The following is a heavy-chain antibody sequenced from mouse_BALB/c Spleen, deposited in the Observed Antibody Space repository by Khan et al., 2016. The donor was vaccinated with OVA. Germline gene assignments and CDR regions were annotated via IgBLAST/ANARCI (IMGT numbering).Heavy chain of an antibody. CDR3: ARSNSYWYFDV. CDR1: GYTFTNYG. CDR2: INTYSGEP. V-gene: IGHV9-3-1*01. Sequence: QIQLVQSGPELKKPGETVKISCKASGYTFTNYGMNWVKQAPGKGLKWMGWINTYSGEPTYADDFKGRSAFSLETSASTAYLQIQNLKNEDTATYFGARSNSYWYFDVWGAGTTVTVAS. J-gene: IGHJ1*01. D-gene: IGHD4-1*02.